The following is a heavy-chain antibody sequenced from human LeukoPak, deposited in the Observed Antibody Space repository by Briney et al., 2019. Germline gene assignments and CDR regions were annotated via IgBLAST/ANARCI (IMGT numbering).Heavy chain of an antibody. CDR3: ARGYCSSTSCYMDV. CDR1: GHTSTTYA. CDR2: INAGNGNI. J-gene: IGHJ6*02. Sequence: ASVKVSCKASGHTSTTYAIHWVRQAPGQGLEWMGWINAGNGNIKYSQKLQGRVTITGDTSASTAYMELSSLRSEDTAVYYCARGYCSSTSCYMDVWGQRTTVT. D-gene: IGHD2-2*01. V-gene: IGHV1-3*01.